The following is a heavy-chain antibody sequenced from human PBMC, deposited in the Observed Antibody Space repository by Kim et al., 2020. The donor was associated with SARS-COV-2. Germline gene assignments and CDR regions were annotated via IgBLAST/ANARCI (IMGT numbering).Heavy chain of an antibody. Sequence: SVKVSCKASGGSFINFAITWVRQTPGQGLEWMGGIIPVTSTPTYAQKFQGRVTISAYTTTATAFMVLNSLTYEDSAVYYCAREGTWTGYGSYPNFGVDV. CDR2: IIPVTSTP. J-gene: IGHJ6*01. CDR3: AREGTWTGYGSYPNFGVDV. V-gene: IGHV1-69*06. CDR1: GGSFINFA. D-gene: IGHD5-12*01.